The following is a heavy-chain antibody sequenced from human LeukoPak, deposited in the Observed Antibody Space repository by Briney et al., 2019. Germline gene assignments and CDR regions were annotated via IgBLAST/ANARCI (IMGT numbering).Heavy chain of an antibody. D-gene: IGHD3-22*01. CDR3: AKDFSVYYHDSRVLDY. CDR2: ISAYNGNT. J-gene: IGHJ4*02. Sequence: ASVEVSCKASGYTFTSYAMNWVRQAPGQGLGWMGWISAYNGNTNYAQKLQGRVTMTTDTSTSTAYMELRSLRSDDTAVYYCAKDFSVYYHDSRVLDYWGQGTLVTVSS. CDR1: GYTFTSYA. V-gene: IGHV1-18*01.